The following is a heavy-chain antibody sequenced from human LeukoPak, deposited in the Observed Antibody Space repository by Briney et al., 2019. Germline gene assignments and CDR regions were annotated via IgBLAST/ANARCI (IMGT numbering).Heavy chain of an antibody. Sequence: GGSLRLSCATSGFTFSNYNMNWVRQAPGKGLEWVSYITSSSSTVYYADSVKGRFTISRDNAKNSLYLQMNSLRAEDTAVYYCARDSRGYDYWGQGTLVTVSS. D-gene: IGHD5-12*01. CDR3: ARDSRGYDY. V-gene: IGHV3-48*04. J-gene: IGHJ4*02. CDR2: ITSSSSTV. CDR1: GFTFSNYN.